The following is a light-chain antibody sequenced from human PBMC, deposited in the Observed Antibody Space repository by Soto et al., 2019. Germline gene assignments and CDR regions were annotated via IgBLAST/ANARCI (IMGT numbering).Light chain of an antibody. CDR2: DVS. V-gene: IGLV2-14*01. CDR1: RSDVGGYNY. Sequence: QSALTQPASESGSPGQSITISCTGTRSDVGGYNYVSWYKQKPGKAPKLVIYDVSHRPSGVSDRFFGSKSGNTASLIISGLQAEDEADYYCFSYSTSRARIFGGGTKLTVL. J-gene: IGLJ2*01. CDR3: FSYSTSRARI.